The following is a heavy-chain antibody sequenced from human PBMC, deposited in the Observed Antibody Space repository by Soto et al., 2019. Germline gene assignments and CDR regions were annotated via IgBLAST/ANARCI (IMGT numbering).Heavy chain of an antibody. J-gene: IGHJ6*02. D-gene: IGHD3-22*01. Sequence: SETLCQTCTVSDSSVSGGSYYWSWIRQPPGKGLEWIGYIYYSGSTNYNPSLKSRVTISVDTSKNQFSLKLSSVTAADTAVYYCARDGNYYDSSGYVYYYYGMDVWGQGTTVTVSS. V-gene: IGHV4-61*01. CDR3: ARDGNYYDSSGYVYYYYGMDV. CDR1: DSSVSGGSYY. CDR2: IYYSGST.